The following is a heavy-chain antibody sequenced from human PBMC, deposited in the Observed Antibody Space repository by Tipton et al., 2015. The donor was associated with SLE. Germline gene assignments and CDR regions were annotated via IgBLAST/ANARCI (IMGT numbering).Heavy chain of an antibody. V-gene: IGHV4-39*07. J-gene: IGHJ5*02. D-gene: IGHD2-2*01. CDR3: ARGSCATTSCLPGGSWFDP. CDR2: IFYTGTT. Sequence: TLSLTCTVSGDSISSSDYYWGWIRQPPGKGLEWIGSIFYTGTTYYNPSLKSRVTISEDTSKIQVSLKLTSVAAADTAVYFCARGSCATTSCLPGGSWFDPWGQGTLVTVSS. CDR1: GDSISSSDYY.